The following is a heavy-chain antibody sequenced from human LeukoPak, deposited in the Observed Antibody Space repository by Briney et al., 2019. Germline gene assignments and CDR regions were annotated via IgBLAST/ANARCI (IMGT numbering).Heavy chain of an antibody. CDR1: GFSFTTYW. CDR3: AREGIVGATYFDI. Sequence: GGSLRLSCAASGFSFTTYWMSWVRQAPGKGLEWVANIKQDGSEKYYVDSVKGRFTISRDNAKNSLYLQMNSLRAEDTAVYYCAREGIVGATYFDIWGQGTMVTVSS. J-gene: IGHJ3*02. D-gene: IGHD1-26*01. CDR2: IKQDGSEK. V-gene: IGHV3-7*01.